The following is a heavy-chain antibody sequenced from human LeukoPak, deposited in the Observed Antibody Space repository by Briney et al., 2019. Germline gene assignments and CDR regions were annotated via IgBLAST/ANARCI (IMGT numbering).Heavy chain of an antibody. CDR1: GYSFTSYW. V-gene: IGHV5-51*01. CDR3: ARRVVVAATSLYYFDY. CDR2: IYPGDSDT. D-gene: IGHD2-15*01. Sequence: GESLKISCKGSGYSFTSYWIGWVRQMPGKGLEWMGIIYPGDSDTRYSPSFQGQVTISADKSISTAYLQWSSLKASDTAVYYCARRVVVAATSLYYFDYWGQGTLVTVSS. J-gene: IGHJ4*02.